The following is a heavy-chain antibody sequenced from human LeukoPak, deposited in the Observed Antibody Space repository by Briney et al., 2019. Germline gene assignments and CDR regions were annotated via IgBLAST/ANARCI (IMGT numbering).Heavy chain of an antibody. CDR2: INTNTGNP. D-gene: IGHD3-10*01. Sequence: ASVKVSCKASGYTFTSYAMNWVRQAPGQGLEWMGWINTNTGNPTYAQGFTGRFVFSLDTSVSTAYLQISSLKAEDTAVYYCARGMPNYYSSGSPFDYWGQGTLVTVSS. CDR1: GYTFTSYA. V-gene: IGHV7-4-1*02. CDR3: ARGMPNYYSSGSPFDY. J-gene: IGHJ4*02.